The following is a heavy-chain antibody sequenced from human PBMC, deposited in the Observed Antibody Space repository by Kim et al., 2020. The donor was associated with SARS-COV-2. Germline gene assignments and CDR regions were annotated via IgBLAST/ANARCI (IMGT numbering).Heavy chain of an antibody. J-gene: IGHJ6*02. CDR1: GGTFSSYA. CDR2: IIPIFGTA. D-gene: IGHD3-10*01. V-gene: IGHV1-69*13. CDR3: ARDGPARIRGVRHYYYGMDV. Sequence: SVKVSCKASGGTFSSYAISWVRQAPGQGLEWMGGIIPIFGTANYAQKFQGRVTITADESTSTAYMELSSLRSEDTAVYYCARDGPARIRGVRHYYYGMDVWGQGTTVTVSS.